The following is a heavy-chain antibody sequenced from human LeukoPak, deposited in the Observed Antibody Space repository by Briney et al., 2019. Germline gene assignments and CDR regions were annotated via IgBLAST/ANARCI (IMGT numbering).Heavy chain of an antibody. CDR1: GFTFGDHS. CDR2: IRSKAYGGTA. CDR3: TREIRYFDWFQADY. D-gene: IGHD3-9*01. Sequence: GGSLRLPCTASGFTFGDHSVNWFRQAPGKGLEWVGFIRSKAYGGTAEYAASVKGRFTISRDDSKSVAYLQMDSLKTEDTAVYYCTREIRYFDWFQADYWGQGTLVTVSS. V-gene: IGHV3-49*03. J-gene: IGHJ4*02.